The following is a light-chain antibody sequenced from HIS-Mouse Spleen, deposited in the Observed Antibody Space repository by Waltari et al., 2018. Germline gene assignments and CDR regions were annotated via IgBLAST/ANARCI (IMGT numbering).Light chain of an antibody. V-gene: IGLV3-16*01. CDR3: RSADSSGTWV. CDR2: KDS. CDR1: ALPKKY. J-gene: IGLJ3*02. Sequence: SYELTQPPSVSVSLGQMARITCSGEALPKKYAYWYQQKPGQFPVLVIYKDSERPSGIPGRFSGSSSGKIVKLTISGVQAEDEADYYCRSADSSGTWVFGGGTKLTVL.